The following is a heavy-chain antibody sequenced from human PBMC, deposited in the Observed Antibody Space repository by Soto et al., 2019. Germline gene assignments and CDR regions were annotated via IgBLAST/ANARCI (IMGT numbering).Heavy chain of an antibody. V-gene: IGHV1-69*01. CDR2: IIPFFKAT. J-gene: IGHJ2*01. Sequence: QVQLVQSGAEVKKPGSSVKVSCKASGGTFSSHAISWVRQAPGQGLEWMGGIIPFFKATNYAQKFQGRVTITADVSTSTAYMDLYSLRSEDTAVYYCARESITMVRGVSRSYWYFDLWGRGTLVTVSS. CDR1: GGTFSSHA. D-gene: IGHD3-10*01. CDR3: ARESITMVRGVSRSYWYFDL.